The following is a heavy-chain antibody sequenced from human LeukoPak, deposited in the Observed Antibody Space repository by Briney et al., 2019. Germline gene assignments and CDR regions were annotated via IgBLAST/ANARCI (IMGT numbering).Heavy chain of an antibody. Sequence: ETLSLTCPVSGGSISSSTSYWTWIRQTPGKGLEWIGEIHYSGSATYNPSLKSRVTISVGTSKNQFSLKMNSVTAADTAVYYCARGQWFRAFWSRGTPVTVSS. V-gene: IGHV4-39*07. J-gene: IGHJ4*02. CDR3: ARGQWFRAF. CDR2: IHYSGSA. D-gene: IGHD3-10*01. CDR1: GGSISSSTSY.